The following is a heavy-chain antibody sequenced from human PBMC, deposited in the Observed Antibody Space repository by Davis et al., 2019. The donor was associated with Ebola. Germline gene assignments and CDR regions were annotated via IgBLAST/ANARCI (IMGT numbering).Heavy chain of an antibody. CDR1: GGSISSGGYY. J-gene: IGHJ6*02. CDR3: ARARDSYGYMGGYYGMDV. Sequence: MPSETLSLTCTVSGGSISSGGYYWSWIRHHPGMGLVWFLYIYYTPTTYYNPSLKSRVILSVDTSKNQFSLKLSSVTAADTAVYYCARARDSYGYMGGYYGMDVWGQGTTVTVSS. V-gene: IGHV4-31*03. CDR2: IYYTPTT. D-gene: IGHD5-18*01.